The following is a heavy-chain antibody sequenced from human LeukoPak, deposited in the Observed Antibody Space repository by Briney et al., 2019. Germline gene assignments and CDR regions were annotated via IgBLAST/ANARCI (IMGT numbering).Heavy chain of an antibody. J-gene: IGHJ1*01. V-gene: IGHV5-51*01. CDR1: GYSFTSYW. Sequence: GESLKISCKGSGYSFTSYWIGWVRQMPGKGLEWMGIIYPGDSDTRYSPSFQGQVTISADKSISTAYLQWGSLKASDTAMYYCASPGEPAYCGGDCYSEEYFQHWGQGTLVTVSS. D-gene: IGHD2-21*02. CDR2: IYPGDSDT. CDR3: ASPGEPAYCGGDCYSEEYFQH.